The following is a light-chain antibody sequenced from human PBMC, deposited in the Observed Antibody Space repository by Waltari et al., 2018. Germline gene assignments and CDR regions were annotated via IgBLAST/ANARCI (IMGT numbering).Light chain of an antibody. CDR1: NSDIGYYNY. V-gene: IGLV2-14*01. CDR2: DVT. J-gene: IGLJ2*01. CDR3: AAYTSTNTVI. Sequence: QSALTQPASVSGSPGQSITISCTGTNSDIGYYNYVSWYQQYPGKAPKLMIFDVTRWPSGVSHRFSGSTSGNTVSLTISGLQAEDEADYFCAAYTSTNTVIFGGGTKVTVL.